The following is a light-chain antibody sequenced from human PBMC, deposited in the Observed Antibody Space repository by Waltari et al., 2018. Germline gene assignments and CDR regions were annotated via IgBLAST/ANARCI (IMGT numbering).Light chain of an antibody. Sequence: QCALTQPASVSGSPGQSITITCPGTSSDVGIYNLVYVYQQHPGTDPKLMIYEPSKRPSGVSNRFSGSKSGNTASLTISGLQAEDEADYYCSSYAGNCNLVVFGGGTKLTVL. CDR1: SSDVGIYNL. V-gene: IGLV2-23*01. J-gene: IGLJ2*01. CDR3: SSYAGNCNLVV. CDR2: EPS.